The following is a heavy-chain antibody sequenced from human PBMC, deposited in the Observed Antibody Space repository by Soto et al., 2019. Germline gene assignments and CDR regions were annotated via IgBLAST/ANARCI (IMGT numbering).Heavy chain of an antibody. V-gene: IGHV3-11*01. CDR1: GFTCSDYY. Sequence: PGGSLRRSCAASGFTCSDYYMSWIRQAPGKGLEWVSYISSSGSTIYYADSVKGRFTISRDNAKNSLYLQMNSLRAEDTAVYYCAREQGRLWFGELPPGYWGQGTLVTVSS. CDR3: AREQGRLWFGELPPGY. J-gene: IGHJ4*02. D-gene: IGHD3-10*01. CDR2: ISSSGSTI.